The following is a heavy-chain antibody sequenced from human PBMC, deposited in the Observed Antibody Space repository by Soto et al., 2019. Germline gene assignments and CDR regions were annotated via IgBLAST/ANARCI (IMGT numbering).Heavy chain of an antibody. D-gene: IGHD2-2*01. CDR2: LMHIFGTA. CDR1: GGTFSSYA. V-gene: IGHV1-69*13. J-gene: IGHJ5*02. CDR3: ARGAVVPAPLLQFDP. Sequence: SVKVSCKASGGTFSSYAISWVRQAPGQGLEWMGGLMHIFGTANYVQKFQGRVTITADEYTSTAYLELSSLRSEDTAVYYCARGAVVPAPLLQFDPSGQATLVSVSS.